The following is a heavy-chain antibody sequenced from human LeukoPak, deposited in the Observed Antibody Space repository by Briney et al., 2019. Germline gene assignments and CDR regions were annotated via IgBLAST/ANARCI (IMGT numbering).Heavy chain of an antibody. CDR3: ARVSSSWAGFYMDV. Sequence: SQTLSLTCTVSGGSISSGDYYWSWIRQPPGKGLEWIGYIYYSGSTYYNPSLKSRVTISVDTSKNQFSLKLSPVTAADTAVYYCARVSSSWAGFYMDVWGKGTTVTVSS. J-gene: IGHJ6*03. V-gene: IGHV4-30-4*08. CDR2: IYYSGST. CDR1: GGSISSGDYY. D-gene: IGHD1-26*01.